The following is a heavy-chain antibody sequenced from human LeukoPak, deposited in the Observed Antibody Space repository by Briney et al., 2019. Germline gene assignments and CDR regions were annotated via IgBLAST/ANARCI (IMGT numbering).Heavy chain of an antibody. CDR3: ARDRVLHYFDY. J-gene: IGHJ4*02. Sequence: GGSLRLSCAASGFTFSSHGMHWVRQAPGKGLERVAVIWYDESDKYYADSVKGRFTISRDNSKNTLYLQMTSLRADDTAVYYCARDRVLHYFDYWGQGALVTVSS. CDR2: IWYDESDK. D-gene: IGHD3-16*01. V-gene: IGHV3-33*01. CDR1: GFTFSSHG.